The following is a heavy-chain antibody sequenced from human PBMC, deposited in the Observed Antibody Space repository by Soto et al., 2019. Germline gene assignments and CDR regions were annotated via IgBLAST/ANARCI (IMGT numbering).Heavy chain of an antibody. CDR1: GGTFSSYA. J-gene: IGHJ6*02. CDR2: IIPIFGTA. Sequence: QVQLVQSGAEVKKPGSSVKVSCKASGGTFSSYAISWVRQAPGQGLEWMGGIIPIFGTANYAQKFQGRVTITADESTSTAYMELSSLRSEDTAVYYCARDFGVVIAQSYYYGMDVWGQGTTVTVSS. CDR3: ARDFGVVIAQSYYYGMDV. D-gene: IGHD3-3*01. V-gene: IGHV1-69*12.